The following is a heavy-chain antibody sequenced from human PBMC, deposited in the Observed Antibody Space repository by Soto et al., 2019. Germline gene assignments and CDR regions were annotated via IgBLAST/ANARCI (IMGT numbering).Heavy chain of an antibody. J-gene: IGHJ1*01. CDR2: IWYDGSNK. CDR3: ASSTVVTDEYFQH. V-gene: IGHV3-33*01. Sequence: QVQLVESGGGVVQPGRSLRLSCAASGFTFSSYGMHWVRQAPGQGLEWVAVIWYDGSNKYYADSVKGRFTISRDNSKNTLYLQMNSLRAEDTAVYYGASSTVVTDEYFQHWGQGTLVTVSS. D-gene: IGHD2-15*01. CDR1: GFTFSSYG.